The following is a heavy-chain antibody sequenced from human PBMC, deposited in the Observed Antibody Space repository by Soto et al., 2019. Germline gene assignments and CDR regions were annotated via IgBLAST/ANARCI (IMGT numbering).Heavy chain of an antibody. V-gene: IGHV3-23*01. D-gene: IGHD3-3*01. CDR1: GFTFSSYA. CDR2: ISGSGGST. J-gene: IGHJ6*03. CDR3: AKEATYYDFWSGYPPPLSYMDV. Sequence: GGSLRLSCAASGFTFSSYAMSWVRQAPGKGLEWVSAISGSGGSTYYADSVKGRFTISRDNSKNTLYLQMNSLRAEDTAVYYCAKEATYYDFWSGYPPPLSYMDVWGKGTTVTVSS.